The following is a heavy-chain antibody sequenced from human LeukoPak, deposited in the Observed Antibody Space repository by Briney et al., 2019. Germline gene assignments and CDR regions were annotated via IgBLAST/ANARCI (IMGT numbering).Heavy chain of an antibody. CDR1: GYTFTSYG. D-gene: IGHD2-21*02. J-gene: IGHJ4*02. CDR3: ARGMIVVVTAGLDY. V-gene: IGHV1-18*01. Sequence: ASVKVSCKASGYTFTSYGINWVRQAPGQGLEWMGWISAYNGNTNYAQKLQGRVTMTTDTSTSTAYMELRSLRSDDTAVYYCARGMIVVVTAGLDYWGQGTLVTVSS. CDR2: ISAYNGNT.